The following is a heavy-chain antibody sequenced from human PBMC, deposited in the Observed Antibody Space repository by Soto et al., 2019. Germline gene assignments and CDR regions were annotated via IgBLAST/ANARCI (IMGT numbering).Heavy chain of an antibody. D-gene: IGHD1-1*01. CDR3: LRDGPNGPNEADH. J-gene: IGHJ4*02. CDR2: VSNDENVT. CDR1: GFTLSQYA. V-gene: IGHV3-30*04. Sequence: GRALRLSCVASGFTLSQYAMHRVCQAPDRGVEGVAVVSNDENVTYYVVSTRGRLTISRDTSKNNLHLRMNSIRHEDPAIFYCLRDGPNGPNEADHWGQGTRVT.